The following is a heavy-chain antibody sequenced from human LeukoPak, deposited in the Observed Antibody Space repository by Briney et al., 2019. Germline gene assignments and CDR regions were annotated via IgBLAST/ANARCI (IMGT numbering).Heavy chain of an antibody. D-gene: IGHD5-12*01. CDR3: VRDGGVSGYDLLDY. Sequence: AGGSLRLSCAASGFTFSNYWMTWVRQAPGKGLEWVAHINQDGSEEHYMDSVKARFTISRDNAKNSLSLQMNSLGAEDTAVYYCVRDGGVSGYDLLDYWGQGTLVTVSS. J-gene: IGHJ4*02. CDR1: GFTFSNYW. CDR2: INQDGSEE. V-gene: IGHV3-7*01.